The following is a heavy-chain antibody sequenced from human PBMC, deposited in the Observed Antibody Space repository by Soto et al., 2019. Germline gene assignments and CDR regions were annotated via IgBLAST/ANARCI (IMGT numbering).Heavy chain of an antibody. CDR2: INPNSGGT. CDR3: ARERAGYCSSTSCPDYYYYYGMDV. D-gene: IGHD2-2*01. Sequence: QVQLVQSGAEVKKPGASVKVSCKASGYTFTGYYMHWVRQAPGQGLEWMGWINPNSGGTNYAQKFQGWVTMTRDTSISTAYMELSRLRSDDTGVYYCARERAGYCSSTSCPDYYYYYGMDVWGQGTTVTVSS. CDR1: GYTFTGYY. J-gene: IGHJ6*02. V-gene: IGHV1-2*04.